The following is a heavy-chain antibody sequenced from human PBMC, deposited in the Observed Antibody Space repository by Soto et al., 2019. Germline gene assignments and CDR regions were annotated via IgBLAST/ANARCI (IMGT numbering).Heavy chain of an antibody. CDR3: ARGSSRSPTRSYYHDSSGYRNWFDP. CDR1: GGSISSGGYY. J-gene: IGHJ5*02. CDR2: IYYSGST. D-gene: IGHD3-22*01. V-gene: IGHV4-31*03. Sequence: SETLSLTCTVSGGSISSGGYYWSWIRQHPGKGLEWIGYIYYSGSTYYNPSLKSRVTISVDTSKNQFSLKLSSVTAADTAVYYCARGSSRSPTRSYYHDSSGYRNWFDPWGQGTLVTVSS.